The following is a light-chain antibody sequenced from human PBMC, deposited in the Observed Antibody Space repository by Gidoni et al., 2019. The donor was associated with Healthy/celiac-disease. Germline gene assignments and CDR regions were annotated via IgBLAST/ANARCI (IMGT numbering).Light chain of an antibody. J-gene: IGKJ3*01. CDR2: GAS. CDR3: QQYNNWPHLFT. CDR1: QSVSSN. V-gene: IGKV3-15*01. Sequence: ASQSVSSNLAWYQQKPGQAHRLLIYGASTRATGIPARFSGSGSGTEFTLTISSLQSEDFAVYYCQQYNNWPHLFTFGPGTKVDIK.